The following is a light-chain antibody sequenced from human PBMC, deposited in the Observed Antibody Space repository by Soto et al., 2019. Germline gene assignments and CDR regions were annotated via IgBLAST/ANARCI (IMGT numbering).Light chain of an antibody. CDR1: QSVSSY. CDR2: DAS. V-gene: IGKV3-11*01. J-gene: IGKJ4*02. CDR3: QQRSNWPG. Sequence: EIVLTQSPATLSLSPGERTTLSCRASQSVSSYLDWYQQKPGQAPRLLIYDASNRSTGIPARFSGSGSGTDFTLTISSLEPEDFAVYYCQQRSNWPGFGGGTKVEIK.